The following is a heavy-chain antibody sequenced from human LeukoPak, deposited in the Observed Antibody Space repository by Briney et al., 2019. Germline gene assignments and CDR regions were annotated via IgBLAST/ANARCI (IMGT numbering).Heavy chain of an antibody. J-gene: IGHJ6*02. CDR1: GGSISSYY. Sequence: SETLSLTCTVSGGSISSYYWSWIRQPPGKGLEWIGYIYYSGSTNYNPSLKSRVTISVDTSKNQFSLKLSSVTAADTAVYYCARVKSLLPYYYGMDVWGQGTTVTVSS. CDR3: ARVKSLLPYYYGMDV. V-gene: IGHV4-59*12. CDR2: IYYSGST.